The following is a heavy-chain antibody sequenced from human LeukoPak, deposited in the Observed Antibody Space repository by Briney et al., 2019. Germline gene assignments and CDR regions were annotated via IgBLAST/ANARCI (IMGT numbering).Heavy chain of an antibody. D-gene: IGHD3-10*01. V-gene: IGHV1-2*02. J-gene: IGHJ4*02. CDR2: INPNSGGT. Sequence: ASVKVSCKASGYTFTGYYMHWVRQAPGQGLEWMGWINPNSGGTNYAQKFQGRVTMTRDTSISTAYMELSRLRSDDTAVYYCARGPSTILLWFGEEGDYWGQGTLVTVSS. CDR1: GYTFTGYY. CDR3: ARGPSTILLWFGEEGDY.